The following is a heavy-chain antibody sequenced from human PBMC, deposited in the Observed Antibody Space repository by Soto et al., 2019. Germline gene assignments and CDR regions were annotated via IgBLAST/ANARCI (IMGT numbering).Heavy chain of an antibody. CDR1: GGTFSSYA. CDR2: IIPIFGTA. Sequence: ASVKVSCKASGGTFSSYAISWVRQAPGQGLEWMGGIIPIFGTANYAQKFQGRVTITADESTSTAYMELSSLRSEDTAVYYCAGGCSGGSCYPPGYNWFDTWGQGTLVTVSS. V-gene: IGHV1-69*13. J-gene: IGHJ5*02. CDR3: AGGCSGGSCYPPGYNWFDT. D-gene: IGHD2-15*01.